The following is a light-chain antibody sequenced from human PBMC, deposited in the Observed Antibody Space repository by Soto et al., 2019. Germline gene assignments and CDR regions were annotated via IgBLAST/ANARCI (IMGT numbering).Light chain of an antibody. V-gene: IGKV3-20*01. Sequence: EIVLTQSPGTLSLSPGERATLSCRASQSVASNYLAWYQQRPGQAPRLLIYAASSRAAGIPDRFSGSGSGTDFTLTISRLEPEDFAVYFCHHYGRSSIFTFGPGTTVDIK. CDR2: AAS. CDR3: HHYGRSSIFT. CDR1: QSVASNY. J-gene: IGKJ3*01.